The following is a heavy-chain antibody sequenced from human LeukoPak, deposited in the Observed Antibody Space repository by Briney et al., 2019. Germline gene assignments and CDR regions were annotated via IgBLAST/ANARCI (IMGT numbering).Heavy chain of an antibody. D-gene: IGHD1-26*01. J-gene: IGHJ4*02. CDR1: GYTFTEYP. CDR3: ARGAKVGATFDY. CDR2: INPHSGAT. V-gene: IGHV1-2*02. Sequence: ASVKLSRKASGYTFTEYPMHWVRQAPGQGFQWMGDINPHSGATNYAQTLQDRVTMTLDTSISTAYMDLIRLRVDDTAIYFCARGAKVGATFDYWGQGTLLTVSS.